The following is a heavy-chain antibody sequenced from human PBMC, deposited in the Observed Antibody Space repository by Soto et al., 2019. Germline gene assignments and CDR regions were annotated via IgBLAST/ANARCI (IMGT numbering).Heavy chain of an antibody. CDR3: VREGRGSFDF. V-gene: IGHV3-23*01. CDR2: IGGRGNSA. D-gene: IGHD5-12*01. J-gene: IGHJ3*01. CDR1: GFIFTNYA. Sequence: GGSLRLSCAASGFIFTNYAMNWVRQAPGKGLEWVSVIGGRGNSAYYADSVQGRFTISRDNSKYTLSLQVSSLTADDTAIDYCVREGRGSFDFWGRGTMVTVSS.